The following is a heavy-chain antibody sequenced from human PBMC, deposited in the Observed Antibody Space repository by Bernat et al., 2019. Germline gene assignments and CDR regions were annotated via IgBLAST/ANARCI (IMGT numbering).Heavy chain of an antibody. CDR2: ISSNGGST. D-gene: IGHD6-13*01. V-gene: IGHV3-64D*06. CDR3: VKDGYSSSWYGAFDI. J-gene: IGHJ3*02. Sequence: VQLVESGGGLVQPGGSLRLSCSASGFTFSSYAMHWVRQAPGKVLEYVSAISSNGGSTYYADSVKGRFTISRDNSKNTLYLQMSSLRAEDTAVYYCVKDGYSSSWYGAFDIWGQGTMVTVSS. CDR1: GFTFSSYA.